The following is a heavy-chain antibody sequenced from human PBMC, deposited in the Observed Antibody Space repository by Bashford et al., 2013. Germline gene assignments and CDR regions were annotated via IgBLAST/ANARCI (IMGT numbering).Heavy chain of an antibody. V-gene: IGHV3-23*01. CDR3: AKDRYGNMYNGFDV. J-gene: IGHJ5*02. Sequence: VRQAPGKGLEWVSLISASGGTTYYADSVKGRFTISRDNSKNTLYVQMNSLSAEDTAVYYCAKDRYGNMYNGFDVWGQGTPVTVSS. CDR2: ISASGGTT. D-gene: IGHD4-11*01.